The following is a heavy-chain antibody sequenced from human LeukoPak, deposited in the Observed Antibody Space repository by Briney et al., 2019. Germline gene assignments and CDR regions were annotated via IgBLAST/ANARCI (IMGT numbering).Heavy chain of an antibody. CDR1: GYSISSGYY. CDR3: ARGLTYYDFWSGHHPGSYYMDV. V-gene: IGHV4-38-2*01. CDR2: FYHSGST. Sequence: PSETLSLTCAVSGYSISSGYYWGWFRQPPGKGLEWIGSFYHSGSTYYNPPLKSRVTISVDTSKNQFSLKLSSVTAADTAVYYCARGLTYYDFWSGHHPGSYYMDVWGKGTTVTVSS. D-gene: IGHD3-3*01. J-gene: IGHJ6*03.